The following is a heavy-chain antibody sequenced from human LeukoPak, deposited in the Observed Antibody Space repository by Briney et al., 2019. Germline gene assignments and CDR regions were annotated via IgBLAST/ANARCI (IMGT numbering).Heavy chain of an antibody. J-gene: IGHJ4*03. CDR3: ATRSSTLAAARCFDD. D-gene: IGHD6-6*01. CDR1: GESFSAYF. V-gene: IGHV4-34*01. CDR2: IDHRGSS. Sequence: SESLSLTCAVHGESFSAYFWSWIRQVPGKGLEWIGEIDHRGSSNYNPPLKSRATISVDTSKNHFSLSLTSVTAADTAVYYCATRSSTLAAARCFDDWGQGTVVTVSS.